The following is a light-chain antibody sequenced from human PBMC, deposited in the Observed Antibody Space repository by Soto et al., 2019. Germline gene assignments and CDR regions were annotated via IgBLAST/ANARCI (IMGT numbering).Light chain of an antibody. CDR2: VDS. CDR3: QVWDFVTE. J-gene: IGLJ3*02. Sequence: SYELTQPPSVAVAPGQAATITCGGYIIGSKSVHWYQQKPGQAPLLVIYVDSDRPSGIPERFSGSNSGNTATLTISTVEAGDEAVYYCQVWDFVTEFGGGTKLTVL. V-gene: IGLV3-21*02. CDR1: IIGSKS.